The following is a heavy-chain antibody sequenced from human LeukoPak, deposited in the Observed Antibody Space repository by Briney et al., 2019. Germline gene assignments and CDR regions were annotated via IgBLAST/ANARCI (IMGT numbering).Heavy chain of an antibody. J-gene: IGHJ4*02. CDR2: IIPIFGTA. V-gene: IGHV1-69*06. CDR3: ATTTSGWTGNYDY. D-gene: IGHD6-19*01. CDR1: GGTFSSYA. Sequence: ASVKVSCKASGGTFSSYAISWVRQAPGQGLEWMGRIIPIFGTANYAQKFQGRVTMTEDTSTDTAYMELSSLRSEDTAVYYCATTTSGWTGNYDYWGQGTLVTVSS.